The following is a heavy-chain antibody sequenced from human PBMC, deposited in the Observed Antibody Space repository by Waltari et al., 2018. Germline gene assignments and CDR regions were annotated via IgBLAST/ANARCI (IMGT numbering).Heavy chain of an antibody. CDR3: ARHIVLMVYAIRWFDP. D-gene: IGHD2-8*01. CDR1: GWSFSGFY. J-gene: IGHJ5*02. Sequence: QVQLQQWGAGLLKPSETLYLTCAVYGWSFSGFYWSWFSLPPGRELEWTGGIQQSGSTNYNPSLKSRVTISVDTSKNQFSLKLSSVTAADTAVYYCARHIVLMVYAIRWFDPWGQGTLVTVSS. CDR2: IQQSGST. V-gene: IGHV4-34*01.